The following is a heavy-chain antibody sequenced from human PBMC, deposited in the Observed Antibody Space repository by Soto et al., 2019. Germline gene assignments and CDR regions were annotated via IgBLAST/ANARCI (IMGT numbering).Heavy chain of an antibody. CDR3: ANSFGSGSYPFDS. CDR1: GFTFSNYA. J-gene: IGHJ4*02. Sequence: EVQLVESGGGLVQPGRSLRLSCAASGFTFSNYAMHWVRQAPGKGLEWVSLITWNSGSLSYADSVKGRFTISRDNAKNSLYLDMICLRPEDTALYYCANSFGSGSYPFDSWGQGTLVTVSS. D-gene: IGHD3-10*01. CDR2: ITWNSGSL. V-gene: IGHV3-9*01.